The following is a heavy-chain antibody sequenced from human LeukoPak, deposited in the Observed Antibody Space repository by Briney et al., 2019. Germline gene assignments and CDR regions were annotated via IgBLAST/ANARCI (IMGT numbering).Heavy chain of an antibody. Sequence: SETLSLTCAVYGGSFSSTSYYWGWIRQPPGKGLEWIGSIYYSGSTYYNPSLKSRVTISVDTSKNQFSLKLSSVTAADTAVYYCARDGSDILTGSYYYYYYMDVWGKGTTVTISS. V-gene: IGHV4-39*02. CDR3: ARDGSDILTGSYYYYYYMDV. J-gene: IGHJ6*03. D-gene: IGHD3-9*01. CDR2: IYYSGST. CDR1: GGSFSSTSYY.